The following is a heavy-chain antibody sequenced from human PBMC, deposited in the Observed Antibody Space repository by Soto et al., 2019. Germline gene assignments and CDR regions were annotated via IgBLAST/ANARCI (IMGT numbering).Heavy chain of an antibody. CDR1: GFTLSSYA. D-gene: IGHD3-22*01. Sequence: GGSLRLSCSASGFTLSSYAMHWVRQAPGKGLEYVSAITGNEGSTYYADSVKGRFAISRDNSRNTLYLQMSSLRAEDTAVYYCVTASFSYYYDSGGYPTWGQGTLVTVSS. V-gene: IGHV3-64D*06. CDR2: ITGNEGST. CDR3: VTASFSYYYDSGGYPT. J-gene: IGHJ5*02.